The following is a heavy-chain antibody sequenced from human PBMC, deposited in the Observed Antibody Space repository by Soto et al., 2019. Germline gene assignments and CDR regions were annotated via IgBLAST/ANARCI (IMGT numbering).Heavy chain of an antibody. CDR2: ISSSSSTI. Sequence: PGGSLRLSCAASGFTFSSYSMNWVRQAPGKGLEWVSYISSSSSTIYYADSVKGRFTISRDNSKNTLYLQMNSLRAEDTAVYYCAKDSDLAYCISTSCYPTPDAFDYWGQGTLVTVSS. D-gene: IGHD2-2*01. CDR3: AKDSDLAYCISTSCYPTPDAFDY. J-gene: IGHJ4*02. CDR1: GFTFSSYS. V-gene: IGHV3-48*01.